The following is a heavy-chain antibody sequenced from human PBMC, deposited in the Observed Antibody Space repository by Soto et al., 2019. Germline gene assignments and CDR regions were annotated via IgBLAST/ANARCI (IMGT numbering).Heavy chain of an antibody. Sequence: QVQLVQSGAEVKKPGALVKVSCKASGYTFTSYAMHWVRQAPGQRLEWMGWINAGNGNTKYSQKFQGRVTITRDTSASTAYMELSSLRSEDTAVYYCARDLAVAGTGYYYYGMDVWGQGTTVTVSS. CDR2: INAGNGNT. CDR3: ARDLAVAGTGYYYYGMDV. D-gene: IGHD6-19*01. V-gene: IGHV1-3*01. J-gene: IGHJ6*02. CDR1: GYTFTSYA.